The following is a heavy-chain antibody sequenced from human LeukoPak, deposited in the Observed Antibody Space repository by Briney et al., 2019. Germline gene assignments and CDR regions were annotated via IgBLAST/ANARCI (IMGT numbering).Heavy chain of an antibody. J-gene: IGHJ5*02. CDR1: GGSFSGYY. D-gene: IGHD3-10*01. V-gene: IGHV4-34*01. Sequence: PSETLSLTCAVYGGSFSGYYWSWIRQPPGKGLEWIGEINHSGSTNYNPSLKSRVTISVDTSKNQFSLKLSSVTAADTAVYYCARERRVGFGEDNLYNWFDPWGQGTLVTVSS. CDR3: ARERRVGFGEDNLYNWFDP. CDR2: INHSGST.